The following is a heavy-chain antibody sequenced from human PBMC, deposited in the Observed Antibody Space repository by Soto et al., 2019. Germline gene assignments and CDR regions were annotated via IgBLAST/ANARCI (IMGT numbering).Heavy chain of an antibody. D-gene: IGHD2-15*01. J-gene: IGHJ4*02. V-gene: IGHV3-33*01. Sequence: GGSLRLSCAASGFTFSSYGMHWVRQAPGKGLEWVAVIWYDGSNKYYADSVKGRFTISRDNSKNTLYLQMNSLRAEDTAVYYCARDRSGVCSGGSCYYPYWGQGTLVTVSS. CDR3: ARDRSGVCSGGSCYYPY. CDR1: GFTFSSYG. CDR2: IWYDGSNK.